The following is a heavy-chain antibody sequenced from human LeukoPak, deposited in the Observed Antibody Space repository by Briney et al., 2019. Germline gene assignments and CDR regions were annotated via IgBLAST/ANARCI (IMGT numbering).Heavy chain of an antibody. CDR1: GDSVSSNSAA. D-gene: IGHD6-13*01. CDR3: ARDVRAAAGTAFDI. CDR2: TYYRSKWYN. J-gene: IGHJ3*02. V-gene: IGHV6-1*01. Sequence: SQTLSLTCAISGDSVSSNSAAWNRIRQSPSRGLEWLGRTYYRSKWYNDYAVSVKSRITINPDTSKNQFSLQLNSVTPEDTAVYYCARDVRAAAGTAFDIWGQGTMVTVSS.